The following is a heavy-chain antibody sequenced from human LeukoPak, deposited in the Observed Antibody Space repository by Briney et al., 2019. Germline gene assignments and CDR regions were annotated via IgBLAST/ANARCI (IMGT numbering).Heavy chain of an antibody. CDR1: GYSISSGYY. J-gene: IGHJ6*03. CDR2: IYHSGST. Sequence: SETLSLTCAVSGYSISSGYYWGWIRQPPGKGLEWIGSIYHSGSTYYNPSLKSRVTISVDTSKNQFSLKLSSVTAADTAVYYCARGSPLYYYDSEYYYYYYMDVWGKGTTVTVSS. CDR3: ARGSPLYYYDSEYYYYYYMDV. V-gene: IGHV4-38-2*01. D-gene: IGHD3-22*01.